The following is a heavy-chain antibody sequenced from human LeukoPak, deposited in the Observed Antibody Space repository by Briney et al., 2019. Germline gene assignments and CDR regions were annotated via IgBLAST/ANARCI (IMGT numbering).Heavy chain of an antibody. CDR2: IYYSGST. V-gene: IGHV4-59*01. J-gene: IGHJ4*02. Sequence: SETLSLTRTVSGGSISSYYWSWIRQPPGKGLEWIGYIYYSGSTNYNPSLKSRVTISVDTSKNQFSLKLSSVTAADTAVYYCARAMEMATITDYWGQGTLVTVSS. D-gene: IGHD5-24*01. CDR3: ARAMEMATITDY. CDR1: GGSISSYY.